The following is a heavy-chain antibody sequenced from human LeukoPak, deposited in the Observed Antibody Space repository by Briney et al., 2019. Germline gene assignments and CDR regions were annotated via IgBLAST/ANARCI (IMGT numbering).Heavy chain of an antibody. V-gene: IGHV3-48*02. D-gene: IGHD4-23*01. CDR2: NTYTSGNL. Sequence: PGGSVTLSCALCILTLSSFNMKCVRQAPERGRGWISYNTYTSGNLYYAASVKGRFTMSRDDAKNSLYLQMSSLRDEDTAVYYCARELEVPGGNRLFDNWGQGTPVTVSS. CDR1: ILTLSSFN. J-gene: IGHJ4*02. CDR3: ARELEVPGGNRLFDN.